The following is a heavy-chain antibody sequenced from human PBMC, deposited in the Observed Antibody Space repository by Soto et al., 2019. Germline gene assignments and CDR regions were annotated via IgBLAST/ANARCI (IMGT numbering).Heavy chain of an antibody. D-gene: IGHD3-22*01. CDR3: ARIGYDSSSYYYVTDWYFDL. CDR2: IFSNDEK. Sequence: QVTLKESGPVLVKPTETLTLTCTVSGFSLSNARMGVSWIRQPPGKALEWLAHIFSNDEKSYSTSLKSRLTISKDTSKSQVVLTMTNMDPVDTATYYCARIGYDSSSYYYVTDWYFDLWGRGTLVTVSS. CDR1: GFSLSNARMG. J-gene: IGHJ2*01. V-gene: IGHV2-26*01.